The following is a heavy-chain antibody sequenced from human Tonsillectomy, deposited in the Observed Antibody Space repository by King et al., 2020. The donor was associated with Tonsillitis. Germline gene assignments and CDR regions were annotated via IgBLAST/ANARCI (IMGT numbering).Heavy chain of an antibody. CDR2: ISGDNANT. Sequence: QLVQSGAEVKKPGASVMVSCKPSGYSFTNYGISWVRQAPGQGLEWMGWISGDNANTNYAQKLQGRVTMTTDTSTSTAYMELRSLRSDDTAVYYCAGQARGVYAISNYYYYPMDVWGQGTTVTVSS. V-gene: IGHV1-18*01. CDR3: AGQARGVYAISNYYYYPMDV. J-gene: IGHJ6*02. CDR1: GYSFTNYG. D-gene: IGHD2-8*01.